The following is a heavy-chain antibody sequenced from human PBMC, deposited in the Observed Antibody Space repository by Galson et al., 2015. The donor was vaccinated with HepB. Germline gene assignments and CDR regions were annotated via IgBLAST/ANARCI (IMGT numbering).Heavy chain of an antibody. Sequence: SETLSLTCTVSGDSISSDDYYWVWIRQPPGKGLEWIGCIFHKGNTHYNPSLKSRVSISIDTSKNQFSLNLRSVTASETAVYYCARGGAGGLITSCRDSWGPGTLVTVSS. J-gene: IGHJ5*02. CDR2: IFHKGNT. CDR3: ARGGAGGLITSCRDS. D-gene: IGHD2-2*01. CDR1: GDSISSDDYY. V-gene: IGHV4-39*01.